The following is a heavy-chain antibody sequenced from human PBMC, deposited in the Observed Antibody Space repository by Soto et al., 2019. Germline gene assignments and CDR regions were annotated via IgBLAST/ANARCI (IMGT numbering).Heavy chain of an antibody. J-gene: IGHJ6*03. D-gene: IGHD3-3*01. Sequence: GASVKVSCKASGGTFSSYTISWVRQAPGQGLEWMGRIIPILGIANYAQKFQGRVTITADKSTSTAYMELSSLRSEDTAVYYCAREYEAPWDYYYMDVWGKGTTVTVSS. CDR2: IIPILGIA. V-gene: IGHV1-69*04. CDR3: AREYEAPWDYYYMDV. CDR1: GGTFSSYT.